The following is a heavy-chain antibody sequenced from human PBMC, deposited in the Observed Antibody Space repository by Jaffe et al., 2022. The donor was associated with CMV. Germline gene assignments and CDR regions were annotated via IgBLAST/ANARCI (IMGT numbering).Heavy chain of an antibody. D-gene: IGHD3-3*01. Sequence: QVQLVQSGAEVKKPGASVKVSCKASGYTFTSYYMHWVRQAPGQGLEWMGIINPSGGSTSYAQKFQGRVTMTRDTSTSTVYMELSSLRSEDTAVYYCARDLGSKRRDFRITIFGPRPYYGMDVWGQGTTVTVSS. V-gene: IGHV1-46*01. J-gene: IGHJ6*02. CDR2: INPSGGST. CDR3: ARDLGSKRRDFRITIFGPRPYYGMDV. CDR1: GYTFTSYY.